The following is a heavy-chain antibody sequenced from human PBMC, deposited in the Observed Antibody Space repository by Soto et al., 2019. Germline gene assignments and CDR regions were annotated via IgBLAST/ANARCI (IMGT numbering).Heavy chain of an antibody. D-gene: IGHD2-15*01. J-gene: IGHJ3*02. CDR3: ARSHCSGGSCYLGAFDI. V-gene: IGHV1-46*01. CDR2: INPSGGAT. CDR1: GYTFINFF. Sequence: GASVKVSCKAPGYTFINFFIHCVRQAPGQGLEWVGIINPSGGATTYPQKFQGRVTMTRDTSTSTVYMDVSSLRFDDTAVYYCARSHCSGGSCYLGAFDIWG.